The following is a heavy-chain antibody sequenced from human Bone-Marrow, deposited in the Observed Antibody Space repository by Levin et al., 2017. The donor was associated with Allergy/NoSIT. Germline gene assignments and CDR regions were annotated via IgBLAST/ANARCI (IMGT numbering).Heavy chain of an antibody. CDR1: GFSFGNYA. Sequence: GESLKISCVASGFSFGNYAMNWVRQAPGKGLEWVSRISASGASSYLADSAKGRFTISRDNSRNTPYLEMKSLRVEDTALYYGAKDLLRGSGWFENGFDTWGQGTTVVVSS. CDR2: ISASGASS. J-gene: IGHJ3*02. CDR3: AKDLLRGSGWFENGFDT. D-gene: IGHD6-19*01. V-gene: IGHV3-23*01.